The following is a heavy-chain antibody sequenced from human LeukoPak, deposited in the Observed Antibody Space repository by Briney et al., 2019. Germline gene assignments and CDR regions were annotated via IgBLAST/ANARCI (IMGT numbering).Heavy chain of an antibody. D-gene: IGHD5-24*01. J-gene: IGHJ4*02. CDR2: IHHSAST. Sequence: SETLSLTCAVSGYSFRIGYYWGWLRQPPGKGLEWIGSIHHSASTYYNPSLKSRVTISGDTSKNQFSLKLSPVTAGDGAALYCASHESRVEAPPYDYWGQGTLVTVSS. CDR1: GYSFRIGYY. V-gene: IGHV4-38-2*01. CDR3: ASHESRVEAPPYDY.